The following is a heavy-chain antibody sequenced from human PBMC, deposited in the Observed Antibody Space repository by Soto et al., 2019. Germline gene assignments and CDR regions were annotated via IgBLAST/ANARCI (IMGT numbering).Heavy chain of an antibody. CDR2: ISAYNGNT. Sequence: AASVKVSCKASGYTFTSYGISWVRQAPGQGLEWMGWISAYNGNTNYAQKLQGRVTMTTDTSTSTAYMELRSLRSDDTAVYYCARAAIAAAGLEYYFDYWGQGTLVTSPQ. CDR3: ARAAIAAAGLEYYFDY. J-gene: IGHJ4*02. D-gene: IGHD6-13*01. CDR1: GYTFTSYG. V-gene: IGHV1-18*01.